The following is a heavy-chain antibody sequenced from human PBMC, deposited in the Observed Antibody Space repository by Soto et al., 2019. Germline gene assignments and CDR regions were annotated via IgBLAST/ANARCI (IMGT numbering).Heavy chain of an antibody. Sequence: GGSLRLSCAASGFTFSSYWMGWVRQAPGKGLEWVANIKQDGSEKYYVDSVKGRFTISRDNAKNSLYLQINSLRAEDTAVYYCARERYYDSSGYYPGWGQGTLVTVSS. CDR2: IKQDGSEK. CDR1: GFTFSSYW. V-gene: IGHV3-7*01. J-gene: IGHJ4*02. CDR3: ARERYYDSSGYYPG. D-gene: IGHD3-22*01.